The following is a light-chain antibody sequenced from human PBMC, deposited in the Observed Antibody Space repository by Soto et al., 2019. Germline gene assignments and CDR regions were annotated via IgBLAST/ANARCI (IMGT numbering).Light chain of an antibody. CDR1: SSDVGSYNL. J-gene: IGLJ2*01. CDR2: EGS. Sequence: QPALTQPASVSGSPGQSITISCTGTSSDVGSYNLVSWYQQHPGKAPKLMIYEGSKRPSGVSNRFSGSKSGNTASLTISGLQAEDEADYYCCSYAGSSTFNVVFGGGTKLTVL. CDR3: CSYAGSSTFNVV. V-gene: IGLV2-23*03.